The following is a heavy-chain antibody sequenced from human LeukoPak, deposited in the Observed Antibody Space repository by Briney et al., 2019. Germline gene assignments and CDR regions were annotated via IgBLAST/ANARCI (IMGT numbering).Heavy chain of an antibody. CDR3: ATAWGVTMVRGAIYGMDV. CDR2: FDPEDGET. D-gene: IGHD3-10*01. Sequence: ASVKVSCTVSGYTLTELSMHWVRQAPGKGLEWMGGFDPEDGETIYAQKFQGRVTMTEDTSTDTAYMELSSLRSEDTAVYYCATAWGVTMVRGAIYGMDVWGQGTTVTVSS. V-gene: IGHV1-24*01. CDR1: GYTLTELS. J-gene: IGHJ6*02.